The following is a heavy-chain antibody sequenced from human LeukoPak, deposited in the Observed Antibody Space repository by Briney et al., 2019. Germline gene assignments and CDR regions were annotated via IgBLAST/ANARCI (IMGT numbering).Heavy chain of an antibody. D-gene: IGHD4-23*01. V-gene: IGHV1-46*01. CDR2: INPSGGST. CDR3: ARDPSSQDYGGNSWNFDY. J-gene: IGHJ4*02. Sequence: ASVKVSCKASGYTFTSYYMHWVRQAPGQGLEWMGIINPSGGSTSYAQKFQGRVTMTRDTSTGTVYMELSSLRSEDTAVYYCARDPSSQDYGGNSWNFDYWGQGTLVTVSS. CDR1: GYTFTSYY.